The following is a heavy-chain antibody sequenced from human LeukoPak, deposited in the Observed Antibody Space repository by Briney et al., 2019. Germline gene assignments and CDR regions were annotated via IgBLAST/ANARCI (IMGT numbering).Heavy chain of an antibody. D-gene: IGHD2-15*01. CDR1: GFTFSSHW. V-gene: IGHV3-74*01. CDR3: AKGLGYCSGGSCYGSGWFDP. Sequence: GGSLRLSCAASGFTFSSHWMHWVRQAPGKGLVWVSRINSDGSSISYADSVKGRFTVSRDNSKNTLYLQMNSLRAEDTAVYYCAKGLGYCSGGSCYGSGWFDPWGQGTLVTVSS. J-gene: IGHJ5*02. CDR2: INSDGSSI.